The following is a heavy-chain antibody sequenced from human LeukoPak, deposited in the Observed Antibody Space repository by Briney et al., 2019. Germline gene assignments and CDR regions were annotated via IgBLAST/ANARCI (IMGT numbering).Heavy chain of an antibody. CDR2: INHSGST. V-gene: IGHV4-34*01. CDR1: GGSFNGYY. J-gene: IGHJ5*02. D-gene: IGHD2-2*01. Sequence: SETLSLTCAVYGGSFNGYYWSWIRQPPGKGLEWIGEINHSGSTNYNPSLKSRVTISVDTSKNQFSLKLSSVTAADTAVYYCASIYCSSTSCYEGWFDPWGQGTLVTVSS. CDR3: ASIYCSSTSCYEGWFDP.